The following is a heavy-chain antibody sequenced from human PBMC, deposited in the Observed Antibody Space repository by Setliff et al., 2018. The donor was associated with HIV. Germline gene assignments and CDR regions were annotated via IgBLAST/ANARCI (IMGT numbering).Heavy chain of an antibody. CDR2: VNPNSGKT. J-gene: IGHJ6*03. D-gene: IGHD1-26*01. CDR1: GYTFDTYD. CDR3: ARGGHYSGTYLPRDYYMDV. V-gene: IGHV1-8*02. Sequence: ASVKVSCKASGYTFDTYDMNWVRQATGQGLEWLGWVNPNSGKTGYAQKFQGRITVTRETTTNTVYMELSSLTAEDTAEYYCARGGHYSGTYLPRDYYMDVWGKGTTVTVSS.